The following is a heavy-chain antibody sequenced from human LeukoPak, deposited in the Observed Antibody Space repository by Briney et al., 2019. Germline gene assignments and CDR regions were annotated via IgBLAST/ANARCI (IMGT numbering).Heavy chain of an antibody. CDR2: ISGSGGST. CDR1: GFTFTTYA. CDR3: AKGLGVGVYEAFDI. Sequence: GGSLRLSCAASGFTFTTYAMTWVRQAPGKGLEWVSAISGSGGSTYYADSVKGRFTIFRDNSKNTLYLQMNSLRAEDTAVYNCAKGLGVGVYEAFDIWGQGTMVTVSS. D-gene: IGHD1-26*01. J-gene: IGHJ3*02. V-gene: IGHV3-23*01.